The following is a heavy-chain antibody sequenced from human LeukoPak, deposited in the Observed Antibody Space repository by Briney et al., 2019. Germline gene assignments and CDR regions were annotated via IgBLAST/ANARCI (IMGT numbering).Heavy chain of an antibody. CDR3: ARVATTTNPPQRPFDY. Sequence: PSETLSLTCAVSGYSISSGYYWGWIRQPPGKGLEWIGSIYYSGSTYYNPSLKSRVTISVDTSKNQFSLKLSSVTAADTAVYYCARVATTTNPPQRPFDYWGQGTQVTVSS. CDR2: IYYSGST. J-gene: IGHJ4*02. D-gene: IGHD5-12*01. CDR1: GYSISSGYY. V-gene: IGHV4-38-2*01.